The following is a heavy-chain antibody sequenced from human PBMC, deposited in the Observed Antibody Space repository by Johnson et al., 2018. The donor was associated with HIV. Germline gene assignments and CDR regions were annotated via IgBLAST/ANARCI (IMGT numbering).Heavy chain of an antibody. Sequence: VQLVESGGGVVQPGRSLRLSCVASGFTFSSYGMHWVRQAPGKGLEWVAFIRYDGSNKYYADSVKGRFTISRDNSNNTLDLQMNSLRTEDTGVYYCAKAFCPGCDAFEIWGQGTLVTVSS. D-gene: IGHD3-3*02. CDR1: GFTFSSYG. J-gene: IGHJ3*02. CDR2: IRYDGSNK. CDR3: AKAFCPGCDAFEI. V-gene: IGHV3-30*02.